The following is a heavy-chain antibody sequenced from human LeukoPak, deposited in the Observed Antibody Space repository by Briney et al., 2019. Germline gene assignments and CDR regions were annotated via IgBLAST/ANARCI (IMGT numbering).Heavy chain of an antibody. D-gene: IGHD3-10*01. CDR1: GGTFSSYA. J-gene: IGHJ6*04. V-gene: IGHV1-69*05. CDR2: IIPIFGTA. CDR3: ARDKVRGEFNLDV. Sequence: SVKVSCKASGGTFSSYAISWVRQAPGQGLEWMGGIIPIFGTANYAQKFQGRVTITTDESTSTAYMELSSLRSEDTAVYYCARDKVRGEFNLDVWGKGTTVTVSS.